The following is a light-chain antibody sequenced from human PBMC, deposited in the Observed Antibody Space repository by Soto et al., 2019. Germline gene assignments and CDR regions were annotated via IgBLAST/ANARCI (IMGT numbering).Light chain of an antibody. V-gene: IGKV3-11*01. J-gene: IGKJ2*01. CDR3: QQRSNWQT. Sequence: EIVLTQSPATLSLSPGERATLSCRASQSVSSYLVWYQQQPRQDPRLLIYDASNRTDCIPARFSGSGSGTDFPTTISSLDPEDFADYYCQQRSNWQTFGQGTKLEIK. CDR1: QSVSSY. CDR2: DAS.